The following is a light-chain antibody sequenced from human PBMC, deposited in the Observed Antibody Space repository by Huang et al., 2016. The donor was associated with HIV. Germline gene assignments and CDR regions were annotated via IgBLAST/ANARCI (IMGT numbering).Light chain of an antibody. J-gene: IGKJ1*01. V-gene: IGKV1-39*01. CDR1: QSVSNS. CDR2: AAS. CDR3: QQTYSPPPWT. Sequence: DIQMTQSPSSLSASIGDRVTITCRASQSVSNSLNWYQQKPGEAPKVLIYAASTLQSVVPSRFSCTGSGTYFTLTITSLQPEDFATYYCQQTYSPPPWTFGQGTKVEMK.